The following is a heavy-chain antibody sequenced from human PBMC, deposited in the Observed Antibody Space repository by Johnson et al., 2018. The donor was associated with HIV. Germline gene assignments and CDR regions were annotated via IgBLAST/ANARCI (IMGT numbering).Heavy chain of an antibody. V-gene: IGHV3-30*04. J-gene: IGHJ3*02. CDR1: GFTFSSYA. CDR2: ISYDGSNK. Sequence: QVQLVESGGGLVQPGGSLRLSCAASGFTFSSYAMHWVRQAPGKGLEWVAVISYDGSNKYYADSVKGRFTISRDNAKNSLYLQMNSLRAEDTAVYYCARHRAAVLWFREGDTFDIWGQGTMVTVSS. D-gene: IGHD3-10*01. CDR3: ARHRAAVLWFREGDTFDI.